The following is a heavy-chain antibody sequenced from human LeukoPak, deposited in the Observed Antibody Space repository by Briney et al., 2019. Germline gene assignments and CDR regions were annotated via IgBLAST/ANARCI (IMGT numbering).Heavy chain of an antibody. D-gene: IGHD3-22*01. CDR1: GYTFTGYY. J-gene: IGHJ3*02. CDR2: INPNSGGT. CDR3: ARCYYDSSGYYCAAFDI. Sequence: ASVKVSCKASGYTFTGYYMHWVRQAPGQGLEWMGWINPNSGGTNYAQEFQGRVTFTRDTSASTAYMELSSLRSEDMAVYYCARCYYDSSGYYCAAFDIWGQGTMVTVSS. V-gene: IGHV1-2*02.